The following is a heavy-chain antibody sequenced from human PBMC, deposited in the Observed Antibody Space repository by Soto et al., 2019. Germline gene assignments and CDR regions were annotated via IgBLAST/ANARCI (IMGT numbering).Heavy chain of an antibody. V-gene: IGHV3-33*01. CDR1: GFTFSSYG. J-gene: IGHJ3*02. CDR3: ARTAFGYYDSSGNDAFDI. Sequence: QVQLVESGGGVVQPGRSLRLSCAASGFTFSSYGMHWVRQAPGKGLEWVAVIWYDGSNKYYADSVKGRFTISRDNSKNALYLQMNSLRAEDTAVYYCARTAFGYYDSSGNDAFDIWGQGTMVTVSS. D-gene: IGHD3-22*01. CDR2: IWYDGSNK.